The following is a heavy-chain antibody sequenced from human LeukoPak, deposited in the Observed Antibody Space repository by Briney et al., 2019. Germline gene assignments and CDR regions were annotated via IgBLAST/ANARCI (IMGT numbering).Heavy chain of an antibody. Sequence: GGSLRLSCAASGFTFSSYSMHWVRQAPGKGLEWISYISSSGGTTYYADSVKGRFTVSRDNAKNSLYLQMNSLRAEDTAVFYCARDPGDYYYYYMDVWGKGTTVTVSS. CDR1: GFTFSSYS. J-gene: IGHJ6*03. CDR3: ARDPGDYYYYYMDV. CDR2: ISSSGGTT. D-gene: IGHD2-21*01. V-gene: IGHV3-48*01.